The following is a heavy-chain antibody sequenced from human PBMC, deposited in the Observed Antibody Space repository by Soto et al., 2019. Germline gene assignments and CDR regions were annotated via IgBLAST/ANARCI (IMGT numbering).Heavy chain of an antibody. CDR1: GFTFSSYA. V-gene: IGHV3-23*01. Sequence: EVQLLESGGGLVQPGGSLRLSCAASGFTFSSYAMSWVRQAPGKGLEWVSAISGSGGSTYYADSVKGRFTISRDDSENTRYLQMNSLIAEDTAVYYCAKDLLNDFWSGYCRLDYWGQGTLVSVSS. CDR2: ISGSGGST. CDR3: AKDLLNDFWSGYCRLDY. D-gene: IGHD3-3*01. J-gene: IGHJ4*02.